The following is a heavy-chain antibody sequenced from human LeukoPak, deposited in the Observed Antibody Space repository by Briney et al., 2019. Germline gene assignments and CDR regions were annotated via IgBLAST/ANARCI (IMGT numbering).Heavy chain of an antibody. J-gene: IGHJ4*02. V-gene: IGHV4-39*07. Sequence: PSETLSLTCSVSGVSIRSGDYYWGWIRQSPGKGLQWIGSMSSGGSTFYNPSLKSRVTIPVDTSNDQFSLKLRSVTAADTAVYYCARDVGEYCSSTNCYASHYWGQGTLVTVSS. CDR3: ARDVGEYCSSTNCYASHY. D-gene: IGHD2-2*01. CDR2: MSSGGST. CDR1: GVSIRSGDYY.